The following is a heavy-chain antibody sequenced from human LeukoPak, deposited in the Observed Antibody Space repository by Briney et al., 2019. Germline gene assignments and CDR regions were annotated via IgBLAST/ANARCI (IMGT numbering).Heavy chain of an antibody. J-gene: IGHJ4*02. CDR1: GLTFSSYG. D-gene: IGHD5-12*01. Sequence: PGGSLRLSCAASGLTFSSYGMHSVRQAPGKGLEWVAFIRYDGSNKYYADSVKGRFTISRDNSKNTLYLQMNSLRAEHTAVYYCEKEVGTDCDYWGQGTLVTVCS. CDR3: EKEVGTDCDY. CDR2: IRYDGSNK. V-gene: IGHV3-30*02.